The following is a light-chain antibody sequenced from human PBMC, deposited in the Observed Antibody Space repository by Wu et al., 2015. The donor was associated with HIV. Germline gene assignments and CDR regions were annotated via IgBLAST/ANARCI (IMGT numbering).Light chain of an antibody. CDR3: QQYNNRRT. CDR1: QSVSSN. CDR2: GAS. Sequence: EIVMTQSPATLSVSPGERATLSCRASQSVSSNLAWYQQKPGQAPRLLIYGASTRATGIPARFSGSGSGTEFTLTINSMQSEDFAVYYCQQYNNRRTFGQGTKVEIK. V-gene: IGKV3-15*01. J-gene: IGKJ1*01.